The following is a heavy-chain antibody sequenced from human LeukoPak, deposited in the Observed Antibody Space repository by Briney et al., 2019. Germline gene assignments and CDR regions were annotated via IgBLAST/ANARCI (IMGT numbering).Heavy chain of an antibody. V-gene: IGHV4-59*08. CDR3: ARRVIMSAAGVPDTWLDP. CDR1: GGSISNYY. D-gene: IGHD2-8*01. J-gene: IGHJ5*02. CDR2: ISYSGGT. Sequence: SETLSLTCTVSGGSISNYYWNWIRPPPAKGLDWVGHISYSGGTKYTPSLQSRVTISIDTSKTQFSLNLSSVTAADTAVYYCARRVIMSAAGVPDTWLDPWGQGSLVTVSS.